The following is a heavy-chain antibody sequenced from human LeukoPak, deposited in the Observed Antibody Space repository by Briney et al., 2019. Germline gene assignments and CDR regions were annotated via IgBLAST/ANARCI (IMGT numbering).Heavy chain of an antibody. CDR1: GGPISSGGYS. CDR3: ARVHYYDSSGAYFDY. J-gene: IGHJ4*02. Sequence: SQTLSLTCAVSGGPISSGGYSWSWIRQPPGKGLEWIGYIYHSGSTYYNPSLKSRVTISVDRSKNQFSLKLSSVTAADTAVYYCARVHYYDSSGAYFDYWGQGTLVTVSS. D-gene: IGHD3-22*01. CDR2: IYHSGST. V-gene: IGHV4-30-2*01.